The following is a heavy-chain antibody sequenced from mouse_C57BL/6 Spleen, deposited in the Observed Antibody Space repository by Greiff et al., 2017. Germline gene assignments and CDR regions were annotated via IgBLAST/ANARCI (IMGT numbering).Heavy chain of an antibody. J-gene: IGHJ1*03. CDR2: INPGSGGT. CDR3: ARGIYYGNSNWYFDV. Sequence: QVQLQQSGAELVRPGTSVKVSCKASGYAFTNYLIEWVKQRPGQGLEWIGVINPGSGGTNYNEKFKGKATLTAYKSSSTAYMQLSSLTSEDSAVYFCARGIYYGNSNWYFDVWGTGTTVTVSS. V-gene: IGHV1-54*01. CDR1: GYAFTNYL. D-gene: IGHD2-1*01.